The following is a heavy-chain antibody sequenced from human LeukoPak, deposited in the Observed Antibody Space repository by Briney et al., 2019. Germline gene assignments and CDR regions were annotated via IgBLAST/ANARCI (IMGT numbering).Heavy chain of an antibody. J-gene: IGHJ4*02. Sequence: GGSLRLSCAASGFTFSSYAMHWVRQAPGKGLEWVAVISYADSVKGRFTISRDNSKNTLYLQMNSLRAEDTAVYYCARGGTVWNFDYWGQGTLVTVSS. D-gene: IGHD1-1*01. CDR3: ARGGTVWNFDY. CDR1: GFTFSSYA. V-gene: IGHV3-30*04. CDR2: IS.